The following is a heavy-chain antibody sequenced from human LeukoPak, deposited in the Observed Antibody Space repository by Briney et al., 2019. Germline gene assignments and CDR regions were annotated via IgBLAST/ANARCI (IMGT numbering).Heavy chain of an antibody. J-gene: IGHJ4*02. D-gene: IGHD2-2*01. V-gene: IGHV4-61*02. CDR3: ARGVVVRAAQSTD. CDR2: TYTSGST. Sequence: SETLSLTCTVSGGSISSGSYCWSWIPQPAGKRLEWIRRTYTSGSTNYNPSLKSRVTISVATSKNQFSLKLTSVTAPDRHLYHGARGVVVRAAQSTDWGEGSLVTVSS. CDR1: GGSISSGSYC.